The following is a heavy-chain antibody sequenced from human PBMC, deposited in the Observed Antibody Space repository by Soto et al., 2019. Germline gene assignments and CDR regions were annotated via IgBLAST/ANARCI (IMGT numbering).Heavy chain of an antibody. CDR1: GFTFSSYG. V-gene: IGHV3-30*18. CDR2: ISYDGSKK. Sequence: QVQLVESGGGVVQPGRSLRLSCAASGFTFSSYGMHWVRQAPGKGLEWVAAISYDGSKKYYADSVKGRFTISRDNSKNTLYLQMNSLRAEDTDVYYCAKDPQHITIFGVVISYFDYWGQGTLVTVSS. J-gene: IGHJ4*02. CDR3: AKDPQHITIFGVVISYFDY. D-gene: IGHD3-3*01.